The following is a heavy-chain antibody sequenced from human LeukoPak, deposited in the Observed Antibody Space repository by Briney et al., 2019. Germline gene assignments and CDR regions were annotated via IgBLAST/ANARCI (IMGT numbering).Heavy chain of an antibody. CDR1: GFIFNKYW. D-gene: IGHD6-13*01. CDR3: ARIGYSSSCFDY. J-gene: IGHJ4*02. V-gene: IGHV3-7*01. Sequence: PGGSLRLSCAASGFIFNKYWMSWVRQAPGKGLEWVANIKQDGSEKYYADPVKGRFTISRDNAQNSAYLQMNSVRAEDTAVYYCARIGYSSSCFDYWGQGTPVTVSS. CDR2: IKQDGSEK.